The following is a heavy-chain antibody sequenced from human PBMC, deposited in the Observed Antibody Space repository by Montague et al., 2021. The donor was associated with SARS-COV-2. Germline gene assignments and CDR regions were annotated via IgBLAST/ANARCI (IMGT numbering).Heavy chain of an antibody. D-gene: IGHD5-12*01. V-gene: IGHV4-59*13. CDR1: GGSISSYY. J-gene: IGHJ6*02. Sequence: SETLSLTCTVSGGSISSYYWSWIRQPPGNGLEWIGHVFDSGSTNYNPSLKSRVTISVDTSKNQSSLKLSSVTAADTAAYYCARGEWLRGGMDVWGQGTTVTVSS. CDR2: VFDSGST. CDR3: ARGEWLRGGMDV.